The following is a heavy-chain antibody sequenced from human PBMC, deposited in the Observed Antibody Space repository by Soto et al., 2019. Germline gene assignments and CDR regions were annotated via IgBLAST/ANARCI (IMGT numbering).Heavy chain of an antibody. CDR2: VSGSGGTT. D-gene: IGHD6-19*01. J-gene: IGHJ5*02. CDR1: GFTFSSSA. V-gene: IGHV3-23*01. Sequence: EVQLLDSGGGFVQPGGSLRLSCAASGFTFSSSAMSWVRQAPGKGLEWVSAVSGSGGTTYYADSVRGRFTISRDNSKNTLYLKMNSLRAEDTAMYYYARCTVGTIVSRGWCHSLDPWGQGTLVTVSS. CDR3: ARCTVGTIVSRGWCHSLDP.